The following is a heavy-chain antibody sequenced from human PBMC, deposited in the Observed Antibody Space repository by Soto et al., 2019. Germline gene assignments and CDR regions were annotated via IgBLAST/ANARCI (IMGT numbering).Heavy chain of an antibody. CDR2: IWYDGSNK. Sequence: QVQLVESGGGVVQPGRSLRLSCAASGFTFSSYGMHWVRQAPGKGLEWVADIWYDGSNKYYADSVKGRFTISRDNSKNTLYLQMNSLRAEDTAVYYCARGGYNFKDAFDIWGQGTMVTVSS. D-gene: IGHD5-12*01. CDR1: GFTFSSYG. CDR3: ARGGYNFKDAFDI. J-gene: IGHJ3*02. V-gene: IGHV3-33*01.